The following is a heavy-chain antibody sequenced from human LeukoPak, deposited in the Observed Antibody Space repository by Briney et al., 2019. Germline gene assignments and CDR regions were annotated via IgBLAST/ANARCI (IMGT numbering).Heavy chain of an antibody. J-gene: IGHJ4*02. CDR1: GFTFSDYY. V-gene: IGHV3-11*04. D-gene: IGHD4-17*01. CDR3: ARDGYGVFRGGYFDD. CDR2: ISSSGCSI. Sequence: GGSLRLSCAASGFTFSDYYMSWIRQAPGKGLEWVSYISSSGCSIYYADSVKGRFTISRDNARKSLYLQMNRLRAEDTAVYYCARDGYGVFRGGYFDDWGQGTLVTVSS.